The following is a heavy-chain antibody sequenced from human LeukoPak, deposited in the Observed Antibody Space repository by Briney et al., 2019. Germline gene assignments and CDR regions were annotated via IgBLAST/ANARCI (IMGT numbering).Heavy chain of an antibody. CDR1: GYTFSSYE. J-gene: IGHJ5*02. CDR2: MNPNSGNT. D-gene: IGHD3-3*01. Sequence: ASVKVSCKASGYTFSSYEINWVRQASGQGLEWMGWMNPNSGNTGYAQKFQGRVTITRNTSISTAYMELSSLRSEDTAVYYCARVSNWYGFWSGQNWFDPWGQGTQVTVSS. CDR3: ARVSNWYGFWSGQNWFDP. V-gene: IGHV1-8*01.